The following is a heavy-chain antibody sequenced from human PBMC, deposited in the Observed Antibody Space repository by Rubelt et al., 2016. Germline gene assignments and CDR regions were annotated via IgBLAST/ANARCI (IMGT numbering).Heavy chain of an antibody. CDR3: ARGSLGDY. V-gene: IGHV4-39*07. D-gene: IGHD3-16*01. CDR1: GGSISSSSYY. J-gene: IGHJ4*02. Sequence: QLQLQESGPGLVKPSETLSLTCTVSGGSISSSSYYWGWIRQPPGKGLEWIGEINHSGSTNYNPSLKSRVTISVDTSKNQFSLKLSSVTAADTAVYYCARGSLGDYWGQGTLVTVSS. CDR2: INHSGST.